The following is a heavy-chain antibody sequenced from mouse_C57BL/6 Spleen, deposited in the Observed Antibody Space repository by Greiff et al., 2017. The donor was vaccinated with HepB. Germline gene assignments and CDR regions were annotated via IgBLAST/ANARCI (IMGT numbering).Heavy chain of an antibody. D-gene: IGHD2-4*01. CDR2: IHPSDSDT. V-gene: IGHV1-74*01. Sequence: QVQLKQPGAELVKPGASVKVSCKASGYTFTSYWMHWVKQRPGQGLEWIGRIHPSDSDTNYNQKFKGKATLTVDKSSSTAYMQLSSLTSEDSAVYYCAIRDYDYEGWFAYWGQGTLVTVSA. CDR1: GYTFTSYW. J-gene: IGHJ3*01. CDR3: AIRDYDYEGWFAY.